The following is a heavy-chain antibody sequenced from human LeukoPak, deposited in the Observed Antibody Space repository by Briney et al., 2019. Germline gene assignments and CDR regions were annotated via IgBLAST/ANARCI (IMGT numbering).Heavy chain of an antibody. D-gene: IGHD2-15*01. CDR2: IYYSGST. J-gene: IGHJ4*02. CDR3: ARVRSGSLGY. Sequence: SETLSLTCTVSGGSIGSYYWSWIRQPPGKGLEWIGYIYYSGSTNYNPSLRSRVTISVDTSKNQFSLKLSSVTAADTAVYYCARVRSGSLGYWGQGTLVTVSS. V-gene: IGHV4-59*01. CDR1: GGSIGSYY.